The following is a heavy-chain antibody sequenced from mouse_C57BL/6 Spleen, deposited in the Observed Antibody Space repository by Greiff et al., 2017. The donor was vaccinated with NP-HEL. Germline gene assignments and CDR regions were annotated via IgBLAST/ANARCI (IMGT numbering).Heavy chain of an antibody. CDR2: ILPGSGST. CDR1: GYTFTGYW. CDR3: ARDGSSYYWYFDV. J-gene: IGHJ1*03. Sequence: QVQLQQSGAELMKPGASVKLSCKATGYTFTGYWIEWVKQRPGHGLEWIGEILPGSGSTTYNEKFKGKATFTADTSSNTAYMQLSSLTTEDSAIYYCARDGSSYYWYFDVWGTGTTVTVSS. D-gene: IGHD1-1*01. V-gene: IGHV1-9*01.